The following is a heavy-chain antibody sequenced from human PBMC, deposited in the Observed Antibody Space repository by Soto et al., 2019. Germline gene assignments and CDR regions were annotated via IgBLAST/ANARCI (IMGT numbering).Heavy chain of an antibody. CDR2: ISGRGGST. D-gene: IGHD4-17*01. CDR1: GFTFSSYA. V-gene: IGHV3-23*01. CDR3: AKSATVTAEGYYGMDV. J-gene: IGHJ6*02. Sequence: QPGGSLRLSCAASGFTFSSYAMSWVRQAPGKGLEWVSAISGRGGSTYYADSVKGRFTISRDNSKNTLYLQMNSLRAEDTAVYYCAKSATVTAEGYYGMDVWGQGTTVTVSS.